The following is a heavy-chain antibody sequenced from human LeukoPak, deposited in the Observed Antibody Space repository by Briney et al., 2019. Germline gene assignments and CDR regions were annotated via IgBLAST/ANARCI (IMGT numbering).Heavy chain of an antibody. CDR3: ARDHWGSGSYPPYYYYYMDV. Sequence: SETLSLTCTVSGYSITSGYYWGWIRQPPGKGLEWIGSIYHSGSTYYNPSLKSRVTISIDTSKNQFSLKLSSVTAADTAVYYCARDHWGSGSYPPYYYYYMDVWGKGTTVTISS. V-gene: IGHV4-38-2*02. CDR2: IYHSGST. CDR1: GYSITSGYY. J-gene: IGHJ6*03. D-gene: IGHD3-10*01.